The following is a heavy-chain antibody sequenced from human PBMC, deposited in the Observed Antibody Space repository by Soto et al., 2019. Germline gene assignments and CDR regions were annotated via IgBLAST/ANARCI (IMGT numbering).Heavy chain of an antibody. Sequence: VGSLRLSRAASGFTFSSYGMHWVRQAPGKGLEWVAVIWYDGSNKYYADSVKGRFTISRDNSKNTLYLQMNSLRAEDTAVYYCARDAGSLILTYYYGMDVWGQGTTVTVS. D-gene: IGHD1-26*01. J-gene: IGHJ6*02. CDR1: GFTFSSYG. CDR3: ARDAGSLILTYYYGMDV. V-gene: IGHV3-33*01. CDR2: IWYDGSNK.